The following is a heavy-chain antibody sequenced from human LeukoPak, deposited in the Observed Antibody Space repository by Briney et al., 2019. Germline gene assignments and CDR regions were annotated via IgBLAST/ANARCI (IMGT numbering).Heavy chain of an antibody. J-gene: IGHJ6*03. CDR2: LSSGGDA. CDR3: ARAYSNYALRYYYYYMDV. CDR1: GFTVSSNY. V-gene: IGHV3-53*01. D-gene: IGHD4-11*01. Sequence: GGSLRLSCAASGFTVSSNYMSWVRQAPGKGLEWVSVLSSGGDAYYADSVKGRFITSRDNSKNMLYLQMNSLRADDTAVYYCARAYSNYALRYYYYYMDVWGKGTTVTVSS.